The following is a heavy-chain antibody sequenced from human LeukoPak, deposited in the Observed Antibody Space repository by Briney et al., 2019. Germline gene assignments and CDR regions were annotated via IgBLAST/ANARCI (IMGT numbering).Heavy chain of an antibody. J-gene: IGHJ4*02. V-gene: IGHV4-59*01. CDR1: GDSISDYY. Sequence: SETLSLTCTVSGDSISDYYWSWIRQPPGRGLEWIGYIYHSGITTYNPSLTSRVTMSVDTAKNQFSLRLNSVTAADTALYYCARAWSRVGATFDYRGQGTLVAVSS. CDR3: ARAWSRVGATFDY. D-gene: IGHD1-26*01. CDR2: IYHSGIT.